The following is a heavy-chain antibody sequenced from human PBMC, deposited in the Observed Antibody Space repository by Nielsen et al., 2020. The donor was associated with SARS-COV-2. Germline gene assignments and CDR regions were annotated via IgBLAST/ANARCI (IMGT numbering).Heavy chain of an antibody. CDR1: GFTFSSYW. Sequence: GESLKISCAASGFTFSSYWMSWVRQAPGKGLEWVANIKQDGSEKYYVDSVKGRFTISTDNAKNSLYLQMNSLRAEDTAVYYCARGIRSGGSDWFDPWGQGTLVTVSS. CDR2: IKQDGSEK. J-gene: IGHJ5*02. CDR3: ARGIRSGGSDWFDP. V-gene: IGHV3-7*05. D-gene: IGHD2-15*01.